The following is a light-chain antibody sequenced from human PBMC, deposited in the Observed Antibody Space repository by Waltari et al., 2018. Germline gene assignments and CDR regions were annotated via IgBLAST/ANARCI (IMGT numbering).Light chain of an antibody. V-gene: IGKV4-1*01. CDR3: QQYGTSSWT. CDR2: WAA. CDR1: PTVLYNSNNRNY. Sequence: DFVMTQSPASLALSLGERATIHCKTSPTVLYNSNNRNYLTWYQQKPGQPPKLPFYWAATRESGVPDRFSASGSGTDFTLTISRLQPEDVAIYYCQQYGTSSWTFGQGTKVEIK. J-gene: IGKJ1*01.